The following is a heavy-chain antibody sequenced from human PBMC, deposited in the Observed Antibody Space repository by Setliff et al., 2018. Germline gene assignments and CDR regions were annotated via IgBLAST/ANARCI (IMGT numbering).Heavy chain of an antibody. V-gene: IGHV1-2*04. Sequence: ASVKVSCKASGYTFTGYYMHWVRQAPGQGLEWMGWINPNSGGTNYAQKFQGWVTMTRDTSISTAYMELSRLTSDDMAVYFCARSDHLVVDGFDVWGQGTMVTV. D-gene: IGHD3-16*01. J-gene: IGHJ3*01. CDR2: INPNSGGT. CDR1: GYTFTGYY. CDR3: ARSDHLVVDGFDV.